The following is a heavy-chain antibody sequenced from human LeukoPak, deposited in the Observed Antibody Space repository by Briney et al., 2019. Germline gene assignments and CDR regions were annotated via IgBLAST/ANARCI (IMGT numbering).Heavy chain of an antibody. D-gene: IGHD6-19*01. CDR1: GGTFSSYA. CDR3: ARDKAVAAPSYFDY. CDR2: IIPIFGTA. V-gene: IGHV1-69*05. J-gene: IGHJ4*02. Sequence: ASVKVSCKASGGTFSSYAISWVRQAPGQGLEWMGRIIPIFGTANYAQKLQGRVTMTTDTSTSTAYMELRSLRSDDTAVYYCARDKAVAAPSYFDYWGQGTLVTVSS.